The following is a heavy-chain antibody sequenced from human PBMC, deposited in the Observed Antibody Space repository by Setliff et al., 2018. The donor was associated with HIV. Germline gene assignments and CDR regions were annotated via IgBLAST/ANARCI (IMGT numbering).Heavy chain of an antibody. V-gene: IGHV1-18*01. CDR1: GYTFTSYG. CDR2: ISVYNGNT. J-gene: IGHJ3*02. CDR3: AREYYDFWSGYSDAFHI. Sequence: GASVKVSCKASGYTFTSYGISWVRQAPGQGLEWMGWISVYNGNTNYAQTLQGRVTMTTDTSTSTAYMELRSLRSDDTAVYYCAREYYDFWSGYSDAFHIWGQGTMVTVSS. D-gene: IGHD3-3*01.